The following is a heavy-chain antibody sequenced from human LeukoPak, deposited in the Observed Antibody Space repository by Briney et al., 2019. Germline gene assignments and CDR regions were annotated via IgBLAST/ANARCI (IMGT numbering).Heavy chain of an antibody. J-gene: IGHJ4*02. CDR2: INHSGST. CDR1: GGSFSGYY. V-gene: IGHV4-34*01. D-gene: IGHD2-2*01. CDR3: ARGSTSWPRFDY. Sequence: SETLSLTCAVYGGSFSGYYWRWIRQPPGKGREWIGEINHSGSTNYNPSLKSRVTMSGDTSKNQFSLKLSSVTAADMAVYYCARGSTSWPRFDYWGQGTLVTVSS.